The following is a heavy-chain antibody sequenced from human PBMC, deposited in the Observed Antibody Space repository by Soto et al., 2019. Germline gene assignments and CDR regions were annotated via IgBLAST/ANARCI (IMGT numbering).Heavy chain of an antibody. CDR1: GYSFTSYW. J-gene: IGHJ6*02. Sequence: GESLKISCKGSGYSFTSYWIGWVRQMPGKGLEWMGIIYPGDSDTRYSPSFQGQVNISADKSISTAYLQWSSLKASDTAMYYCASTTYYYGSGSYYYGMDVWGQGTTVTVS. D-gene: IGHD3-10*01. CDR3: ASTTYYYGSGSYYYGMDV. CDR2: IYPGDSDT. V-gene: IGHV5-51*01.